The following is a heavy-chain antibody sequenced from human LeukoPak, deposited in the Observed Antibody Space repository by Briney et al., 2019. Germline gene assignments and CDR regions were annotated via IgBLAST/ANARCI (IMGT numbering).Heavy chain of an antibody. CDR2: ISGSGGST. D-gene: IGHD6-19*01. V-gene: IGHV3-23*01. CDR3: AKDREDSGWSGGYFDY. J-gene: IGHJ4*02. CDR1: GFTFSSYA. Sequence: GGSLRLSCAASGFTFSSYAMSWVRRAPGKGLEWVSAISGSGGSTYYADSVKGRFTISRDNSKNTLYLQMNSLRAEDTAVYYCAKDREDSGWSGGYFDYWGQGTLVTVSS.